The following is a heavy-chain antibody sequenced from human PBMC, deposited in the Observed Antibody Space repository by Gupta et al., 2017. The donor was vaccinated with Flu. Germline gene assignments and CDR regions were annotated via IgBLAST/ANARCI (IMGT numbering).Heavy chain of an antibody. CDR1: GFTFSDYY. CDR3: DRAYNTGYHPPGY. D-gene: IGHD3-10*01. V-gene: IGHV3-72*01. J-gene: IGHJ4*02. CDR2: IKAKGNSDAT. Sequence: EVQLVCSGGGLVQRGGSLRLSCAASGFTFSDYYMDWVRQAPGKGLEWVGRIKAKGNSDATQYAASVKGILAIERDASKKSLYRKMNSRKSEDTVLYYGDRAYNTGYHPPGYWGQGALVTVSS.